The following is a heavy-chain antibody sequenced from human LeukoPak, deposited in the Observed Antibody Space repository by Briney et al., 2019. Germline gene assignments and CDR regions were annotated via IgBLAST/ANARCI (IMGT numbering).Heavy chain of an antibody. Sequence: PGGSLRLSCAASGFTLSSYAMNWARQAPGKGLEWVSGISGSGSAYCADSVKGRFSISRDKSKNTVYLQMDSLRAEDTAVYYCAKRGAEVGASVAPGDYWGQGTLLTVSS. D-gene: IGHD1-26*01. CDR3: AKRGAEVGASVAPGDY. V-gene: IGHV3-23*01. CDR1: GFTLSSYA. CDR2: ISGSGSA. J-gene: IGHJ4*02.